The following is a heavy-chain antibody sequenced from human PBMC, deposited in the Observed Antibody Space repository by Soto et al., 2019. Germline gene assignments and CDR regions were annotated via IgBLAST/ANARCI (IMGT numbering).Heavy chain of an antibody. CDR1: GFTFSNAW. J-gene: IGHJ4*02. CDR2: IKSKTDGGTT. Sequence: LRLSCAASGFTFSNAWMSWVRQAPGKGLEWVGRIKSKTDGGTTDYAAPVKGRFTISRDDSKNTLYLQMNSLKTEDTAVYYCTTGGFGVVIKTLYYFDYWGQGTLVTVS. V-gene: IGHV3-15*01. D-gene: IGHD3-3*01. CDR3: TTGGFGVVIKTLYYFDY.